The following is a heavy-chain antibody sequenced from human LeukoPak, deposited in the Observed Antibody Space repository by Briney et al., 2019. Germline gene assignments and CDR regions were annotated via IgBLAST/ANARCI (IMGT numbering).Heavy chain of an antibody. CDR3: ARGDYYDSSGYYPYDY. Sequence: GGSLRLSCAASGFTFSSYEMNWVRQAPGKGLEWVSYISTSGSTIYYADSVKGRFTISRDNANNTPYLQLNSLRAEDTAVYYCARGDYYDSSGYYPYDYWGQGTLVTVSS. V-gene: IGHV3-48*03. D-gene: IGHD3-22*01. J-gene: IGHJ4*02. CDR2: ISTSGSTI. CDR1: GFTFSSYE.